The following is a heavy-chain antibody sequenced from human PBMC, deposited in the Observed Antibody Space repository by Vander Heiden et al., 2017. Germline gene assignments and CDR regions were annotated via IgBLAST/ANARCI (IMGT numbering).Heavy chain of an antibody. CDR1: GFTFSNAY. D-gene: IGHD3-16*01. CDR2: IRSKSDGGTA. V-gene: IGHV3-15*01. Sequence: EVQLVESGGGLGKPGGSLRLSCAASGFTFSNAYMTWVRQAPGKGLEWVGRIRSKSDGGTADYGAPVKGRFTISRDDSKNTLYLQMNSLKTEDTAVYYCATGHGYANWGQGTLVTVSS. CDR3: ATGHGYAN. J-gene: IGHJ4*02.